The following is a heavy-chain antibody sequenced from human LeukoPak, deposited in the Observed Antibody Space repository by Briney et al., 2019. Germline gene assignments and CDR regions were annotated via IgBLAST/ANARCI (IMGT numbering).Heavy chain of an antibody. V-gene: IGHV3-30-3*01. CDR1: GFTFSSYV. CDR2: ISYDGSNE. CDR3: ARDGAYCAGGSWHSYNAFDI. J-gene: IGHJ3*02. D-gene: IGHD2-15*01. Sequence: GGSLRLSCAASGFTFSSYVMYWVRQAPGKGLECVAGISYDGSNEDYADSVKGRLTISRDNSKTSLYLQMNSLRAEDTAVYYCARDGAYCAGGSWHSYNAFDICGQGTVVTVSS.